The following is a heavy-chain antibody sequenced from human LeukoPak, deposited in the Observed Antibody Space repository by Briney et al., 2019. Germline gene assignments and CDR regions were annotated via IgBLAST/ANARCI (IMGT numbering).Heavy chain of an antibody. J-gene: IGHJ4*02. CDR1: GFTFGDYA. Sequence: GGSLRFSCTASGFTFGDYAMSWFRQAPGKGLEWVGFIRSKAYGGTTEYAASVKGRFTISRDDSKSIAYLQMNSLKTEDTAVYYCTRGEGSGWFPNYFDYWGQGTLVTVSS. CDR3: TRGEGSGWFPNYFDY. V-gene: IGHV3-49*03. D-gene: IGHD6-19*01. CDR2: IRSKAYGGTT.